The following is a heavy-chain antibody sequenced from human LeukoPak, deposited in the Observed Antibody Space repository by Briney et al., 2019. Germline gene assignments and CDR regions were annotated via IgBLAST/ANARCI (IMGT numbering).Heavy chain of an antibody. CDR3: AKDQGGTLYYYYYMDV. CDR1: GFTFSSYA. Sequence: GGSLRLSCAASGFTFSSYAMNWVRQAPGRGLEWVSGFSGSGGTTYYADSVKGRFTISRDNSKNTLYLQMNGLRAEDTAVYYCAKDQGGTLYYYYYMDVWGKGTTVTVSS. D-gene: IGHD3-16*01. J-gene: IGHJ6*03. CDR2: FSGSGGTT. V-gene: IGHV3-23*01.